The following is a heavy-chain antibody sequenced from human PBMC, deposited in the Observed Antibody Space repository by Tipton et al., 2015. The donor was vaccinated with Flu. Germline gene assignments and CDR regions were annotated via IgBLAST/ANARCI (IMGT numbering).Heavy chain of an antibody. CDR1: GFTFSSYG. J-gene: IGHJ4*02. CDR3: AKGLLILALVNYFDS. CDR2: ISHDGSNE. D-gene: IGHD3/OR15-3a*01. Sequence: RSLRLSCAASGFTFSSYGMNWVRQAPGKGLEWVALISHDGSNEYYADSVKGRFTISRDNSRNTLYLQMNSLRVEDTAVYYCAKGLLILALVNYFDSWGQGALVTVSS. V-gene: IGHV3-30*18.